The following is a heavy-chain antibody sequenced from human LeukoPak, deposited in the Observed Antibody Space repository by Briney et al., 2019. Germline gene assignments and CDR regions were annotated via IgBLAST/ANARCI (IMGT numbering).Heavy chain of an antibody. CDR2: INHSGGT. D-gene: IGHD3-9*01. V-gene: IGHV4-34*01. CDR1: GGSFSGYY. CDR3: ARVGDTLTGYPYYFDY. J-gene: IGHJ4*02. Sequence: SETLSLTCAVYGGSFSGYYWSWIRQPPGNGLEWIGEINHSGGTNYNPSLKSRVTISVDTSKNQFSLKLSSVTAADTAVYYCARVGDTLTGYPYYFDYWGQGTLVTVSS.